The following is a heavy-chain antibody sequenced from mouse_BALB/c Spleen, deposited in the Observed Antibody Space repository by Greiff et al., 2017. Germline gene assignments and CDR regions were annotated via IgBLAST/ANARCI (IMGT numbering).Heavy chain of an antibody. CDR1: GYAFSSYW. V-gene: IGHV1-80*01. CDR2: IYPGDGDT. Sequence: VQLQQSGAELVRPGSSVKISCKASGYAFSSYWMNWVKQRPGQGLEWIGQIYPGDGDTNYNGKFKGKATLTADKSSSTAYMQLSSLTSEDSAVYFCAREGGAGGFAYWGQGTLVTVSA. J-gene: IGHJ3*01. CDR3: AREGGAGGFAY.